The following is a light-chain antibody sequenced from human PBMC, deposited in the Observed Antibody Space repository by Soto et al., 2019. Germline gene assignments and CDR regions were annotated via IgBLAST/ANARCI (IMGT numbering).Light chain of an antibody. J-gene: IGKJ5*01. V-gene: IGKV3-11*01. Sequence: EIVLTQSPGTLSLSPGARATLSCRASQSVSSKYLAWYQQQPGQTPRLLIYDASHRAAGIPARFSGSGFGTDFTLTISSLEPEDAAVYYGQQRSNWPPITFGQGTRLEIK. CDR1: QSVSSKY. CDR3: QQRSNWPPIT. CDR2: DAS.